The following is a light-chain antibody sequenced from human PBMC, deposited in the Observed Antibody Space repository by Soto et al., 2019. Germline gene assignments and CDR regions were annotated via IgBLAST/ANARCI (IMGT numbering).Light chain of an antibody. J-gene: IGKJ4*01. CDR1: RSVSSY. CDR2: DAS. Sequence: EIVLTQSPATMSLSPGERATFSCGSSRSVSSYLAWYQQKPGQAPRLLIYDASYRATGIPARFSGSGSGTDFTLTISSLEPDDFAVYYCQHRSDWPPRLTVGGGTEVEIK. V-gene: IGKV3-11*01. CDR3: QHRSDWPPRLT.